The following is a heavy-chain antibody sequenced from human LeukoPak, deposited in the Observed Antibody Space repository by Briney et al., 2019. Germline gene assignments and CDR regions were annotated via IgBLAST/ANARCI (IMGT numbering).Heavy chain of an antibody. D-gene: IGHD3-16*01. CDR1: GYTLTELS. J-gene: IGHJ3*02. CDR3: ATPSMITFGGGVHYAFDI. CDR2: FDPEDGET. Sequence: ASVKVSCKVSGYTLTELSMHWVRQAPGKGLEWMGGFDPEDGETIYAQKFQGRVTMTEDTSTDTAYMELSSLRSEDTAVYYCATPSMITFGGGVHYAFDIWGQGTMVTVSS. V-gene: IGHV1-24*01.